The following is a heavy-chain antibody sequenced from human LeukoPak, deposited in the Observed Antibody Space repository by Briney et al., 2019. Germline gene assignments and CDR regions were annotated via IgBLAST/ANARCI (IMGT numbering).Heavy chain of an antibody. D-gene: IGHD3-22*01. CDR2: INPNSGDT. V-gene: IGHV1-2*02. CDR3: ARVLRASVWDNSGHPDY. J-gene: IGHJ4*02. Sequence: ASVKVSCKASGYTFTGYYLHWVRQAPGQGLEWVGWINPNSGDTKYAQEFQGRVTMTRDTSISTAYMELSGLRSDDTAVYYCARVLRASVWDNSGHPDYWGQGALVTVSS. CDR1: GYTFTGYY.